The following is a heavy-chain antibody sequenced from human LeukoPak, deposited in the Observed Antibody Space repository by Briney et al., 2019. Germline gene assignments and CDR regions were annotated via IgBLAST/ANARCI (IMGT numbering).Heavy chain of an antibody. Sequence: ASVKVSCRASGYTFTSYGISWVRQAPGQGLEWMGWISGYNGNTNYAQKPQGRVPMTTDTSTSTAYMELKSLRSDDTAVYYCARADIRAIASSGWYGFDYWGQGTLVTVSS. CDR3: ARADIRAIASSGWYGFDY. V-gene: IGHV1-18*01. CDR1: GYTFTSYG. CDR2: ISGYNGNT. J-gene: IGHJ4*02. D-gene: IGHD6-19*01.